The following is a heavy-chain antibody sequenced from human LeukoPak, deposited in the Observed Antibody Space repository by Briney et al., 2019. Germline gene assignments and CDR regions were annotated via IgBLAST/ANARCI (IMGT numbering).Heavy chain of an antibody. CDR3: ARLNWGDSGSFYYFDY. V-gene: IGHV4-4*02. Sequence: SETLSLTCAVSGGSISSNNWWSWVRQPPGKGLEWIGEIYHSGSTNYNPSLKSRVTISVDKSKNQFSLKLSSVTAADTAVYYCARLNWGDSGSFYYFDYWGQGTLVTVSS. D-gene: IGHD1-26*01. CDR1: GGSISSNNW. CDR2: IYHSGST. J-gene: IGHJ4*02.